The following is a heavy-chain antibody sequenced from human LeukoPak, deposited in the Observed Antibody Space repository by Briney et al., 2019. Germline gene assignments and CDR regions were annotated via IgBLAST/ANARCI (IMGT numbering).Heavy chain of an antibody. CDR2: IYSGGST. D-gene: IGHD3-16*01. V-gene: IGHV3-66*01. CDR1: GFTVSSNY. J-gene: IGHJ4*02. CDR3: VRDLILVWTPGDDFDH. Sequence: GSLRLSCAASGFTVSSNYMSWVRQAPGKGLEWVSVIYSGGSTYYADSVKGRFTISRENARNTLYLQMNSLTAEDTAVYYCVRDLILVWTPGDDFDHWGQGTLVTVSS.